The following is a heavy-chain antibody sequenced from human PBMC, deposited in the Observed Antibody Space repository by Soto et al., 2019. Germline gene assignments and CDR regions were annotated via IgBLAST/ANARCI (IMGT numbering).Heavy chain of an antibody. CDR3: ASAGRGSYYFSPSYHFYVMDF. J-gene: IGHJ6*02. V-gene: IGHV4-31*03. CDR1: GGSISRGGYY. D-gene: IGHD1-26*01. Sequence: TLSLTCTVSGGSISRGGYYWSWIRQHPGKGLEWIGYIYYSGSTYYNPSLKSRVTISVDTSKNQFSLKLSSVTAADTAVYCYASAGRGSYYFSPSYHFYVMDFRRHGTTVTVSS. CDR2: IYYSGST.